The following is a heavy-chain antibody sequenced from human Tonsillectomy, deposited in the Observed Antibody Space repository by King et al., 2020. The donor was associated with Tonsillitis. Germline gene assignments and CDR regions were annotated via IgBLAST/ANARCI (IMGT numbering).Heavy chain of an antibody. CDR3: ARHSGSYYEYYFDY. J-gene: IGHJ4*02. V-gene: IGHV4-59*08. CDR1: GDSISNYY. CDR2: NYYSGST. Sequence: LQLQESGPGLVKPSETLSLTCTVSGDSISNYYWSWIRQPPGKGLEWIGYNYYSGSTNYNPSLQSRVTISVDTSKNQFSLRLSAVTAADSSVYYCARHSGSYYEYYFDYWGQGTLVTVSS. D-gene: IGHD1-26*01.